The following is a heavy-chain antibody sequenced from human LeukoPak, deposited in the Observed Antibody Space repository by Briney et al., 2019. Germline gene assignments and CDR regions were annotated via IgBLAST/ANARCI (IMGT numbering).Heavy chain of an antibody. CDR2: IIPIFGTA. J-gene: IGHJ5*02. Sequence: AASVKVSCKASGGTFSSYAISWVRQAPGQGLEWMGGIIPIFGTANYAQKFQGRVTITTDESTSTAYMELSSLRSEDTAVYYCARATNYYDSSGRPFWFDPWGQGTLVIVSS. CDR3: ARATNYYDSSGRPFWFDP. D-gene: IGHD3-22*01. CDR1: GGTFSSYA. V-gene: IGHV1-69*05.